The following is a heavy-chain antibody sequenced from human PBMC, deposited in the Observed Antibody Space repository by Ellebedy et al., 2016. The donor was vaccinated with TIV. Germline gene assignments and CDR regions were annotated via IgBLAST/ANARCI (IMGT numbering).Heavy chain of an antibody. Sequence: GESLKISXAASGFTFSSYAMSWVRQAPGKGLEWVSAISGSGGSTYYADSVKGRFTISRDNSKNTLYLQMNSLRAEDTAVYYCAKDDSDTVHWGQGTLVTVSS. J-gene: IGHJ4*02. CDR2: ISGSGGST. D-gene: IGHD4-17*01. CDR3: AKDDSDTVH. V-gene: IGHV3-23*01. CDR1: GFTFSSYA.